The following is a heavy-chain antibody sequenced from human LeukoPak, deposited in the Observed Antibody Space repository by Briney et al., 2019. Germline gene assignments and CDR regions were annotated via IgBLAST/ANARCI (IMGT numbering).Heavy chain of an antibody. CDR3: ARGQYGSGSYSDPLDY. Sequence: GRSLRLSCAASGFTFSSYGMHWVRQAPGKGLEWVAVIWYDGSNKYYADSVKGRFTISRDNSKNTLYLQMNSLRAEDTAVYYCARGQYGSGSYSDPLDYWGQGTLVTVSS. CDR2: IWYDGSNK. CDR1: GFTFSSYG. V-gene: IGHV3-33*01. D-gene: IGHD3-10*01. J-gene: IGHJ4*02.